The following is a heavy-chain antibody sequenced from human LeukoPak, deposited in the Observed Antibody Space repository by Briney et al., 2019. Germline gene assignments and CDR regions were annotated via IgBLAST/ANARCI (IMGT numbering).Heavy chain of an antibody. CDR1: GFTFSSYA. CDR2: ISSNGGST. J-gene: IGHJ6*02. CDR3: ARDRGVAAAGYYYYGMDV. V-gene: IGHV3-64*01. Sequence: TGGSLRLSCAASGFTFSSYAMHWVRQAPGKGLEYVSAISSNGGSTYYANSVKGRFTISRDNSKNTLYLQMDSLRAEGMAVYYCARDRGVAAAGYYYYGMDVWGQGTTVTVSS. D-gene: IGHD6-13*01.